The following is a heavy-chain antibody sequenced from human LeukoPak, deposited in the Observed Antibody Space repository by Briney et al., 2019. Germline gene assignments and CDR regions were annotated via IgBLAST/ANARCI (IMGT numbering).Heavy chain of an antibody. V-gene: IGHV1-2*02. Sequence: ASVKVSCKASGYTFTGYYMHWVRQAPGQGLEWMGWINPNSGGTNYAQKFQGRVTMTRDTSISTAYMELRSLRSDDTAVYYCARVPRRAKTKGYDSSGYRVYYMDVWGKGTTVTISS. CDR3: ARVPRRAKTKGYDSSGYRVYYMDV. J-gene: IGHJ6*03. D-gene: IGHD3-22*01. CDR2: INPNSGGT. CDR1: GYTFTGYY.